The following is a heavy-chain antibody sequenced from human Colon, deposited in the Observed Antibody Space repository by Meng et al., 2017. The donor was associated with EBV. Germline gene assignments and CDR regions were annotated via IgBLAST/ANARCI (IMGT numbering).Heavy chain of an antibody. D-gene: IGHD5-24*01. CDR2: IYHGGNT. V-gene: IGHV4-4*02. J-gene: IGHJ4*02. Sequence: QVQLQESGPGLVEPSGTLSLTVAVSGASISSNNWWSWVRQPPGKGLEWIGEIYHGGNTNYNPSLKSRVTISVDRSNDQFSLSLSSVTAADTAVYYCARGNAYNAPSFDYWGQGTLVTVSS. CDR1: GASISSNNW. CDR3: ARGNAYNAPSFDY.